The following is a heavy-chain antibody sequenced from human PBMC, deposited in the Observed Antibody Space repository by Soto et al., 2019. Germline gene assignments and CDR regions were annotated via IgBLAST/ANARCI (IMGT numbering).Heavy chain of an antibody. J-gene: IGHJ6*02. D-gene: IGHD6-13*01. CDR2: IYYSGST. CDR1: GGSISRGDYF. V-gene: IGHV4-30-4*01. CDR3: ARDSSRSYYYYGMDV. Sequence: SETLSLTCTVSGGSISRGDYFWSWIRQPPGKGLEWIGYIYYSGSTYYNPSLKSRVTISVDTSKNQFSLKLSSVTAADTAVYYCARDSSRSYYYYGMDVWGQGTTVTVSS.